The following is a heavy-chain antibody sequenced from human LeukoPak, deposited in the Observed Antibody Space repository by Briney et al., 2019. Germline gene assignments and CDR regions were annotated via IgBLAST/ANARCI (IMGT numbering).Heavy chain of an antibody. V-gene: IGHV3-21*01. CDR2: ISSSSSYI. J-gene: IGHJ3*02. D-gene: IGHD4-23*01. CDR3: ARDYGGNSGNSAFDI. CDR1: GFTFSIYN. Sequence: PGGSLRLSCAASGFTFSIYNMNWVRQAPGKGLEWVSFISSSSSYIYYADSVKGRFTISRDNAKNSLYLQMNSLRAEDTAVYFCARDYGGNSGNSAFDIWGQGTMVTVSS.